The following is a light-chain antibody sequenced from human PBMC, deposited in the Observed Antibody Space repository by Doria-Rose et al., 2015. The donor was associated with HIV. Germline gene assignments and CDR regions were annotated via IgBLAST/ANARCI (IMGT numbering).Light chain of an antibody. V-gene: IGKV1-NL1*01. J-gene: IGKJ2*01. CDR1: QDISNS. CDR2: AAS. CDR3: QQYYTTLPYT. Sequence: ASVGDRVTITCRAIQDISNSFAWYQQRPGKAPSLLLYAASRLETGVPSRFSGSGSGTDFALTIRSLRPEDYATYYCQQYYTTLPYTLGQGNKLEI.